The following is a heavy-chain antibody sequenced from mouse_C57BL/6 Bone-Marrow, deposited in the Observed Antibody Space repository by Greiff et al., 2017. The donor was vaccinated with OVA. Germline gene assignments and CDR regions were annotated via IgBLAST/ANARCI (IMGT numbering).Heavy chain of an antibody. J-gene: IGHJ4*01. CDR3: ARGYSNYYAMDY. Sequence: VQLQQSGAELVRPGASVTLSCKASGYTFTDYEMPWVKQTPVHGLEWIGAIDPATGGTAYNQKFKGKAILPAAKSSSTAYMELRSLTSADSAVYYCARGYSNYYAMDYWGQGTAVTVTS. CDR2: IDPATGGT. CDR1: GYTFTDYE. D-gene: IGHD2-5*01. V-gene: IGHV1-15*01.